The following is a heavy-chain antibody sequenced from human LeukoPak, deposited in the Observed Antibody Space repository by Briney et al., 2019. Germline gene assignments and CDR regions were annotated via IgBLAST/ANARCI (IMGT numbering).Heavy chain of an antibody. CDR3: ARGSPYDYGDYDLWDY. Sequence: ASVKVSCKASGYTFTSYGISWVRQAPGQGLEWMGWISAYNGNTNYAQKLQGRVTMTTDTSTSTAYMELRSLRSDDTAVYYCARGSPYDYGDYDLWDYWGQGTLVTVSS. J-gene: IGHJ4*02. V-gene: IGHV1-18*01. CDR2: ISAYNGNT. CDR1: GYTFTSYG. D-gene: IGHD4-17*01.